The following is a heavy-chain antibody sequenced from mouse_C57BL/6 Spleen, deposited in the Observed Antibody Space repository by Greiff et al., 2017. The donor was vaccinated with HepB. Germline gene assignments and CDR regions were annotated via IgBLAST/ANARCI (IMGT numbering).Heavy chain of an antibody. V-gene: IGHV1-15*01. Sequence: QVHVKQSGAELVRPGASVTLSCKASGYTFTDYEMHWVKQTPVHGLEWIGAIDPETGGTAYNQKFKGKAILTADKSSSTAYMELRSLTSEDSAVYYCTRMGGGAMDYWGQGTSVTVSS. CDR2: IDPETGGT. J-gene: IGHJ4*01. CDR3: TRMGGGAMDY. CDR1: GYTFTDYE.